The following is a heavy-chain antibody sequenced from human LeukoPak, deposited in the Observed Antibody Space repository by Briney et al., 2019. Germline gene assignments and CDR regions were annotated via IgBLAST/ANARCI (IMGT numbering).Heavy chain of an antibody. CDR2: IYYSGST. J-gene: IGHJ4*02. D-gene: IGHD6-19*01. V-gene: IGHV4-59*01. CDR1: GGSISSYY. CDR3: ARAARIAVAGFFDY. Sequence: SETLSLTCTVSGGSISSYYWSWIRQPPGKGLEWIGYIYYSGSTNYNPSLKSRVTISVDTSKNQFSLKLSSVTAADMAVYYCARAARIAVAGFFDYWGQGTLVTVSS.